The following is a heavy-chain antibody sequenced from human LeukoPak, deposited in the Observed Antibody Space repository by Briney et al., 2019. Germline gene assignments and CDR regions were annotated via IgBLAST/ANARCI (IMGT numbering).Heavy chain of an antibody. CDR2: IYPGDSDT. V-gene: IGHV5-51*01. Sequence: GESLKISCKGSGYSFTSYWIGWVCQMPGKGLEWMGIIYPGDSDTRYSPSFQGQVAISADKSISTAYLQWSSLKASDTAMYYCARVGATWDDAFDIWGQGTMVTVSS. D-gene: IGHD1-26*01. CDR3: ARVGATWDDAFDI. J-gene: IGHJ3*02. CDR1: GYSFTSYW.